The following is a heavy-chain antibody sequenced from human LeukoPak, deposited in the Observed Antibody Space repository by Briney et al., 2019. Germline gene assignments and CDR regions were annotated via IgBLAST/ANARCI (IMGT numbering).Heavy chain of an antibody. CDR1: GFTFDDYA. CDR3: AKVYDYVWGSYDY. J-gene: IGHJ4*02. Sequence: GGSLRLSCAASGFTFDDYAMHWVRQAPGKGLEWVSGISWNSGSIGYADSVKGRFTISRDNAKNSLYLQMNSLRAEDTALYYCAKVYDYVWGSYDYWGQGTLVTVSS. D-gene: IGHD3-16*01. CDR2: ISWNSGSI. V-gene: IGHV3-9*01.